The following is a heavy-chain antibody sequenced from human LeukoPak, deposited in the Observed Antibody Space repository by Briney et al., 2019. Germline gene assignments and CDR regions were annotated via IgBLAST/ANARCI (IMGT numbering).Heavy chain of an antibody. CDR2: IYYSGST. Sequence: PSETLSLTCTVSGGSINSYYWSWIRQPPGKGLEWIGYIYYSGSTNYNPSLKSRVTISVDTSKNQFSLKLSSVTAADTAVYYCARDRSSYYYYYMDVWGNGTTVTVS. D-gene: IGHD3-16*02. CDR1: GGSINSYY. CDR3: ARDRSSYYYYYMDV. J-gene: IGHJ6*03. V-gene: IGHV4-59*01.